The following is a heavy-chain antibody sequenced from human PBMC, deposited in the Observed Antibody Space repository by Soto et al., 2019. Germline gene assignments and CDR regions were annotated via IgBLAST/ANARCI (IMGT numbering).Heavy chain of an antibody. CDR3: ARDPPTETTLDWFDS. J-gene: IGHJ5*01. V-gene: IGHV3-21*01. D-gene: IGHD1-7*01. CDR1: GFRFSSDS. CDR2: ISSSGSFM. Sequence: GGSLRLSCAASGFRFSSDSMGWVRQVPGKGLEWVSSISSSGSFMNYADSVKGRFTISRDNAKNSVYLHMTSLKDEDTAVYYCARDPPTETTLDWFDSWGQGTLVTVSS.